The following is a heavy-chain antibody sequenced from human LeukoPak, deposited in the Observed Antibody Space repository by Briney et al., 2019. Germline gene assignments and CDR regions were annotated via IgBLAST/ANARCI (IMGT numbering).Heavy chain of an antibody. V-gene: IGHV4-59*01. CDR2: IYYSGST. Sequence: PSETLSLTCTVSGGSISSYYWSWIRQPPGKGLEWIGYIYYSGSTNYNPSLKSRVTISVDTSKNQFSLKLSSVTAADTAVYYCARDLYTYYYDSSGYNPYYYYGMDVWGQGTTVTVSS. CDR3: ARDLYTYYYDSSGYNPYYYYGMDV. CDR1: GGSISSYY. J-gene: IGHJ6*02. D-gene: IGHD3-22*01.